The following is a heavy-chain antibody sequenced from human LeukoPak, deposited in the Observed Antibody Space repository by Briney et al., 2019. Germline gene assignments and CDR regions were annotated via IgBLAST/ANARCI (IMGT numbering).Heavy chain of an antibody. J-gene: IGHJ4*02. CDR1: GYTFTSYA. CDR2: INAGNGNT. Sequence: GASVKVSCKASGYTFTSYAMHWVRQAPGQRLEWMGWINAGNGNTKYSQKFQGRVTITRDTSASTAYMELSSLRSEDTAVYYCAAYYDILTGEGLDYWGQGTLVTVSS. V-gene: IGHV1-3*01. D-gene: IGHD3-9*01. CDR3: AAYYDILTGEGLDY.